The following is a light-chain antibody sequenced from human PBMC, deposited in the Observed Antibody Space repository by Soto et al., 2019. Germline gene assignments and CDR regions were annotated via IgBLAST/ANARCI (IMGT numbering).Light chain of an antibody. CDR3: QQYDGAPLT. J-gene: IGKJ3*01. V-gene: IGKV1-5*01. CDR1: QSISSW. Sequence: DIQMTQSPSTLSASVGDRVTITCRSSQSISSWLAWYQQKPGKAPKLLIYAASTRDTGIPDRFNGSGSGTDFALTINRLEPEDFAVYYCQQYDGAPLTFGPGTKVDIK. CDR2: AAS.